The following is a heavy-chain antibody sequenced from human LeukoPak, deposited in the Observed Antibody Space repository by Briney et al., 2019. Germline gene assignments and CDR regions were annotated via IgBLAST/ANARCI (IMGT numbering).Heavy chain of an antibody. Sequence: PSETLSLTCTVSGGSMSGYCWNWIRQPAGKGLEWIGRIYTTGGTNSNPSLKSRLIMSVDTSTNQFSLKMRFVTAADTAVYYCARNLGGDDYYFYGMDVWGQGTTVTVSS. CDR3: ARNLGGDDYYFYGMDV. V-gene: IGHV4-4*07. J-gene: IGHJ6*02. D-gene: IGHD2-21*02. CDR2: IYTTGGT. CDR1: GGSMSGYC.